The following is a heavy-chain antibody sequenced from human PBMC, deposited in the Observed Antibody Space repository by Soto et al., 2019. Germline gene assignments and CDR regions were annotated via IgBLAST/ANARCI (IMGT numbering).Heavy chain of an antibody. CDR1: GFTVSSNY. CDR3: ARAEVYDYVWGSYRPGAFDI. D-gene: IGHD3-16*02. CDR2: IYSGGST. Sequence: LRLSCAASGFTVSSNYMSWVRQAPGKGLEWVSVIYSGGSTYYADSVKGRFTISRDNSKNTLYLQMNSLRAEDTAVYYCARAEVYDYVWGSYRPGAFDIWGQGTMVTVSS. V-gene: IGHV3-53*01. J-gene: IGHJ3*02.